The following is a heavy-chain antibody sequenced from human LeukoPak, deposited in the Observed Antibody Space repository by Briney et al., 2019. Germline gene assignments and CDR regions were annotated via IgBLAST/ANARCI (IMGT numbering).Heavy chain of an antibody. V-gene: IGHV1-2*02. Sequence: PGASVKVSCKASGYTFTGYYMHWVRQAPGQGLEWMGWINPNSGGTNYAQKFQGRVTMTRDTSISTAYMELSRLRSDDTAVYYCARDTPPEYVDVPVGPASPYYMDVWGKGTTVTISS. CDR1: GYTFTGYY. D-gene: IGHD1-26*01. CDR2: INPNSGGT. CDR3: ARDTPPEYVDVPVGPASPYYMDV. J-gene: IGHJ6*03.